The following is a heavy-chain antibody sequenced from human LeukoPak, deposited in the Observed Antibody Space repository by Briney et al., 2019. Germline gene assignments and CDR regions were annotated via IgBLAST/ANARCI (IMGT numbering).Heavy chain of an antibody. CDR3: ARQSSTDYYYYGLDV. Sequence: SQTLSLTCTISGDRFSSNSAAWNWIRQSPSRGLEWLGRTYYRSKWHYDYALSVKRRIVINPDTSKNYFSLQLNSVTLEDTAVYYCARQSSTDYYYYGLDVWGQGTTVAVSS. J-gene: IGHJ6*02. CDR2: TYYRSKWHY. V-gene: IGHV6-1*01. CDR1: GDRFSSNSAA.